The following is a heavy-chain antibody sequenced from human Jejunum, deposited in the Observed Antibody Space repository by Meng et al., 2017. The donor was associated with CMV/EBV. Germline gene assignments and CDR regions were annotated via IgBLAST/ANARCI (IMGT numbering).Heavy chain of an antibody. J-gene: IGHJ1*01. CDR2: ITPTGTSV. CDR1: GFTFSNYN. V-gene: IGHV3-21*01. D-gene: IGHD1-1*01. CDR3: VRDNRGGNWQ. Sequence: SCAGSGFTFSNYNMTWVRQAPGKGLAWVSSITPTGTSVYYADSMRGRFTISRDNAKNSVYLQLNSLRVEDTAMFYCVRDNRGGNWQWGQGTLVTVSS.